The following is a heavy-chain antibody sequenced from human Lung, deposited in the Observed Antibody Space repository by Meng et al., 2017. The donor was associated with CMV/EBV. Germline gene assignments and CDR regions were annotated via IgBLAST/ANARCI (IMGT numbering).Heavy chain of an antibody. Sequence: GGSLKISCAASGFTFSSYWMSWVRQAPGKGLEWVANINQDGSEKYYVDSVEGRFTISRDNAKDSLYLQMNALRAEDTAVYYCARRPWGLDVWGQGTTVTVSS. CDR1: GFTFSSYW. CDR2: INQDGSEK. V-gene: IGHV3-7*01. J-gene: IGHJ6*02. CDR3: ARRPWGLDV.